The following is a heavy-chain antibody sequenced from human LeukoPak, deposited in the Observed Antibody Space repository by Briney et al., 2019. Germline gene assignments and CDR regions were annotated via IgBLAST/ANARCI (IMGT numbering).Heavy chain of an antibody. CDR1: GGSISSSSYY. CDR2: IYHSGRT. J-gene: IGHJ4*02. CDR3: ARGDYCSGGSCCSALDY. D-gene: IGHD2-15*01. Sequence: SETLSLTCTVSGGSISSSSYYWGWIRQPPGKGLEWIGSIYHSGRTYYNPSLKSRVTISVDTSKNQFSLKLSSVTAADTAVYYCARGDYCSGGSCCSALDYWGQGTLVTVSS. V-gene: IGHV4-39*07.